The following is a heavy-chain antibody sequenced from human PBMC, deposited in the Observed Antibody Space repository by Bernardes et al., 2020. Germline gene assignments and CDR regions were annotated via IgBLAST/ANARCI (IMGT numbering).Heavy chain of an antibody. V-gene: IGHV4-34*01. CDR3: ARVGGYCSGGSCFFDY. D-gene: IGHD2-15*01. CDR2: INHSGST. Sequence: SETLSLTCAVYGWSFSGYYWSWIRQPPGKGLEWIGEINHSGSTNYNPSLKSRVTISVDTSKNQFSLKLSSVTAADTAVYYCARVGGYCSGGSCFFDYWGQGTLVTVSS. CDR1: GWSFSGYY. J-gene: IGHJ4*02.